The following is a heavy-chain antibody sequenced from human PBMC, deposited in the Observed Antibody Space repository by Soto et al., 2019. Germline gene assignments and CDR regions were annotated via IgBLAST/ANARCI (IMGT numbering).Heavy chain of an antibody. Sequence: QVQLVQSGAEVRKPGASVKVSCKASGYTFSTSGMSWLRQAPGQGLEWMGWISTYNGDTNDAPKFQDRVTMTSDTSTSTVYMELRSLRCDDTAVYYCARAGAAPYYYYGMDVWGQGTRVTVSS. CDR2: ISTYNGDT. CDR3: ARAGAAPYYYYGMDV. CDR1: GYTFSTSG. J-gene: IGHJ6*02. D-gene: IGHD2-15*01. V-gene: IGHV1-18*01.